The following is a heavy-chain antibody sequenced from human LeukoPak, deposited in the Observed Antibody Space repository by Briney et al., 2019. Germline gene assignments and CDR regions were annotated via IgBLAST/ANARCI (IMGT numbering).Heavy chain of an antibody. J-gene: IGHJ4*02. CDR2: VTGNGETT. CDR1: GFTFSSYA. CDR3: AKDRYSGLNTIDY. D-gene: IGHD6-13*01. V-gene: IGHV3-23*01. Sequence: PGGSLRLSCAASGFTFSSYAMTWVRQAPGKGLEWVSSVTGNGETTYYADSVMGRFTISRDNSKSTLYLQMNSLRAEDTAVYYCAKDRYSGLNTIDYWGQGTLVTVSS.